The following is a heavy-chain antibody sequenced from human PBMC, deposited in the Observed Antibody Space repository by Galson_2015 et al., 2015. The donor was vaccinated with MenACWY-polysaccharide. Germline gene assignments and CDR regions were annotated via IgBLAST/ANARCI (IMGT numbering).Heavy chain of an antibody. CDR3: ARGYCGGGRCSRNY. J-gene: IGHJ4*02. D-gene: IGHD2-15*01. CDR1: GFIFSNYW. CDR2: IKQDGSVT. V-gene: IGHV3-7*01. Sequence: LRLSCAASGFIFSNYWMNWVRQAPGKGLEWVADIKQDGSVTHYVDSVKGRFTISRDNAKNTLCLQMISLRADDTAVYYCARGYCGGGRCSRNYWGQGTLVTVSS.